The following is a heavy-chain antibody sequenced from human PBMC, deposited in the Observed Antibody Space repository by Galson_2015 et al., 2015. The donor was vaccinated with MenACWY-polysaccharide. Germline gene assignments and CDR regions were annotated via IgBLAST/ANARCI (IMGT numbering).Heavy chain of an antibody. CDR3: AKFSAYSGTYAHYLDY. V-gene: IGHV4-59*01. D-gene: IGHD3-16*01. CDR2: IHSTGST. J-gene: IGHJ4*02. CDR1: GDSISGNY. Sequence: ETLSLTCTVSGDSISGNYWSWIRQPPGKGLEWIAYIHSTGSTNYSPSLKSRVTISVDTSKNQFYLNLNSLTAADTAVHYCAKFSAYSGTYAHYLDYWGQGTLVTVSS.